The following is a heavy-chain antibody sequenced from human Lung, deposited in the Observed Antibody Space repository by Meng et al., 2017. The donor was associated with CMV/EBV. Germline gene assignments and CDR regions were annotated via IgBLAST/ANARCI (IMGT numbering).Heavy chain of an antibody. CDR1: GGSTSSSNW. CDR3: ASFPPPGKQWLVTDY. V-gene: IGHV4-4*02. CDR2: IYHSGST. Sequence: GPSPGSCRGRAKPSGTLSLTCAVSGGSTSSSNWWSWVRQPPGKGLEWIGEIYHSGSTNYNPSLKSRVTISVDKSKNQFSLKLSSVTAADTAVYYCASFPPPGKQWLVTDYWGQGTLVTVSS. D-gene: IGHD6-19*01. J-gene: IGHJ4*02.